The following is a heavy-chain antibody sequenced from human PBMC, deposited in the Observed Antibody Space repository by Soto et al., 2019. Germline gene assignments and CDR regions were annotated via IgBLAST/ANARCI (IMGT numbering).Heavy chain of an antibody. V-gene: IGHV4-39*01. CDR3: ARSTPDNWNYEVWFDP. Sequence: PSETLSLTCTVSGGSISSSSYYWGWIRQPPGKGLEWIGSIYYSGSTYYNPSLKSRVTISVDTSKNQFSLKLSSVTAADTAVYYCARSTPDNWNYEVWFDPWGQGTLVTVSS. CDR1: GGSISSSSYY. J-gene: IGHJ5*02. CDR2: IYYSGST. D-gene: IGHD1-7*01.